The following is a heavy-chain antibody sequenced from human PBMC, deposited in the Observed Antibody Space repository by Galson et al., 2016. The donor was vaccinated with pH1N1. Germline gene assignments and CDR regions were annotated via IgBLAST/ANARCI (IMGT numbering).Heavy chain of an antibody. CDR3: ARPRATALAYGFDP. J-gene: IGHJ5*02. V-gene: IGHV3-74*01. CDR2: INIDGSTT. CDR1: GFTFSDYW. D-gene: IGHD2-21*02. Sequence: SLRLSCAASGFTFSDYWMHWVLQAPGKGLVWVSHINIDGSTTVYADSVKGRFTISRDNARNTLFLQMNSLRAEDTGVYYCARPRATALAYGFDPWGQGTLVTVSP.